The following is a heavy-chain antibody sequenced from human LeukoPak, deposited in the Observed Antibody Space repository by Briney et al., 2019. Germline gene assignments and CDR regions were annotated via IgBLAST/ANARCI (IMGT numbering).Heavy chain of an antibody. Sequence: SETLSLTCAVSGYSISSGYYWDWIRQPPGKGLEWIGSIYHSGSTYYSPSLKSRVTISVDTSKNQFSLNLSSVTAADTAVYYCARRRGSGSYYNDYWGQGTLVTVSS. V-gene: IGHV4-38-2*01. CDR3: ARRRGSGSYYNDY. D-gene: IGHD3-10*01. CDR2: IYHSGST. CDR1: GYSISSGYY. J-gene: IGHJ4*02.